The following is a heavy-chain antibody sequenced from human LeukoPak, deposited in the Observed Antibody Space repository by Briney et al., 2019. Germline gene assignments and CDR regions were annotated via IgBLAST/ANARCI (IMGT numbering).Heavy chain of an antibody. J-gene: IGHJ6*03. Sequence: GGSLRLSCAASGFTFSGSDMHWVRQASGKGLEWVARIRSKANSYATIYAASVKGRFTISRDDSKNTAYLQMNSLKTEDTAVYYCTKGLLGHDSFYYYMDVWGKGTTVTVSS. D-gene: IGHD2-15*01. CDR3: TKGLLGHDSFYYYMDV. CDR2: IRSKANSYAT. CDR1: GFTFSGSD. V-gene: IGHV3-73*01.